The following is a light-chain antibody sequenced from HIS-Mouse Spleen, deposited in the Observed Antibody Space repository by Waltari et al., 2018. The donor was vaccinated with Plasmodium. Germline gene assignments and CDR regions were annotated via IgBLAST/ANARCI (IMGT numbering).Light chain of an antibody. J-gene: IGKJ4*01. V-gene: IGKV1-8*01. Sequence: AIRMTQSPSSFSASTGDRVTITCRASQGISRYLAWYQQKPGKAPKPLNYAASTLQSGVPSRLSGTGSGTEFTLTISCLQSEDFATYYCQQYYSYLLTFGGGTKVEIK. CDR3: QQYYSYLLT. CDR1: QGISRY. CDR2: AAS.